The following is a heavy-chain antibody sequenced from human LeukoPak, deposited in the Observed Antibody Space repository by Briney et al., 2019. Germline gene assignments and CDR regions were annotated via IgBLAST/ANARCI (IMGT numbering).Heavy chain of an antibody. J-gene: IGHJ4*02. D-gene: IGHD3-22*01. V-gene: IGHV3-64*01. CDR2: ITSNGGST. CDR1: GFTFSSYA. Sequence: GGSLRLSCAASGFTFSSYAMHWVRQAPGKGLECVSAITSNGGSTYYANSVKGRFTISRDDSKNTLYLQMGSLRAEDTAVYYCATSSGYHDYWGQGTLVTVSS. CDR3: ATSSGYHDY.